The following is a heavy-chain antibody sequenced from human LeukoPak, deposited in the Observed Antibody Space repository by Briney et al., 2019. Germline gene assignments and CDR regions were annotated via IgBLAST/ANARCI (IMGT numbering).Heavy chain of an antibody. Sequence: SETLSLTCTVSGGSISSYYWSWIRQPPGKGLEWIGYIYYSGSTNYNPSLKSRVTISVDTSKNQFSLKLSSVTAADTAVYYCARVGIDCSGGSCYFGTDYWGQGTLVTVSS. CDR2: IYYSGST. D-gene: IGHD2-15*01. CDR3: ARVGIDCSGGSCYFGTDY. J-gene: IGHJ4*02. CDR1: GGSISSYY. V-gene: IGHV4-59*01.